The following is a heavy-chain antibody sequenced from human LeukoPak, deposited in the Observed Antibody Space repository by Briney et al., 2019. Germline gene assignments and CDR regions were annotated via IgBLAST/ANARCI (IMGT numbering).Heavy chain of an antibody. CDR2: INPNSGGT. CDR3: ARDTEASHDSSGNFDY. J-gene: IGHJ4*02. D-gene: IGHD3-22*01. Sequence: GASVKVSCKASGYTFTGYYMHWVRQAPGQGLEWMGWINPNSGGTNYAQKFQGRVTMTRDTSISTAYMELSRLRSDDTAVYYCARDTEASHDSSGNFDYWGQGTLVTVSS. CDR1: GYTFTGYY. V-gene: IGHV1-2*02.